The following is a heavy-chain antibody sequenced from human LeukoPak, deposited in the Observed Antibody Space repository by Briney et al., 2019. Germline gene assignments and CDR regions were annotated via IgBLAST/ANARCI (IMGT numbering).Heavy chain of an antibody. CDR1: RFTFYGSA. CDR2: IRSKGNSYAT. Sequence: PGGSVRLSCSGYRFTFYGSARQWVRQASGKGRGGGGRIRSKGNSYATAYAASVKGNLAISRGDSKNAACLQMTSVKTEDKAVYYYPRPRPAFIAMVRGIKNASAFDIWGQGTMVTVSS. V-gene: IGHV3-73*01. J-gene: IGHJ3*02. D-gene: IGHD3-10*01. CDR3: PRPRPAFIAMVRGIKNASAFDI.